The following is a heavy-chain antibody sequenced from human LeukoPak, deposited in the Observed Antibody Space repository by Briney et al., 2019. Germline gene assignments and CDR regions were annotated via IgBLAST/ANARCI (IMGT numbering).Heavy chain of an antibody. CDR3: ARGADSSGYYLVDY. CDR1: GGSFSGYY. Sequence: KPSETLSLTCAVYGGSFSGYYWSWIRQPPVKGLEWIGEINHSGSTNYNPSLKSRVTISVDTSKNQFSLKLSSVTAADTAVYYCARGADSSGYYLVDYWGQGTLVTVSS. V-gene: IGHV4-34*01. D-gene: IGHD3-22*01. CDR2: INHSGST. J-gene: IGHJ4*02.